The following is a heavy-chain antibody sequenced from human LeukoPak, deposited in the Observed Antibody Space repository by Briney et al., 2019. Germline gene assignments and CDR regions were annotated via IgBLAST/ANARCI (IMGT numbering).Heavy chain of an antibody. D-gene: IGHD5-12*01. CDR1: GFTFYSYW. J-gene: IGHJ4*02. V-gene: IGHV3-7*01. CDR2: IKQDGSEK. CDR3: AKVGLSRNIVAFGY. Sequence: GGSLRPSCAASGFTFYSYWMSWVRQAPGKGLEWVANIKQDGSEKYYVDSVKGRSTISRDNAKNSLYLRMNSLRAEDTAVYYCAKVGLSRNIVAFGYWGQGTLVTVSS.